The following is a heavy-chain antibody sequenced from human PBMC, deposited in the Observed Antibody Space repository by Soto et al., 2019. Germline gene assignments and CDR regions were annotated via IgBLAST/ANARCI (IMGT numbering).Heavy chain of an antibody. D-gene: IGHD1-26*01. CDR3: ARGGGAAPVNY. J-gene: IGHJ4*02. Sequence: SEALSLTCTVSGGSISSGGYYWSWIRQHPGKGLEWIGYIYYSGSTYYNPSLKSRVTISVDTSKNQFSLKLSSVTAADTAVYYCARGGGAAPVNYWGQGTLVTVSS. V-gene: IGHV4-31*03. CDR2: IYYSGST. CDR1: GGSISSGGYY.